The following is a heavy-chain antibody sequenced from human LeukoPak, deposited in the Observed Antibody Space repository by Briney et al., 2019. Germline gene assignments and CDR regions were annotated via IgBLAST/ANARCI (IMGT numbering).Heavy chain of an antibody. J-gene: IGHJ2*01. CDR2: IYYSGST. D-gene: IGHD4-17*01. Sequence: SETLSLTCTVSGGSISSYYWSWIRQPPGKGLEWIGYIYYSGSTNYNPSLKSRVTISVDTSKNQFSLKLSSVTAADTAVYYCASTVTTFWYFDLWGRGTLVTVSS. CDR1: GGSISSYY. CDR3: ASTVTTFWYFDL. V-gene: IGHV4-59*08.